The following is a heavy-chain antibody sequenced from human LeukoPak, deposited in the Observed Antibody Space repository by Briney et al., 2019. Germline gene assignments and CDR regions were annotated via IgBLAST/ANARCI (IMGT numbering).Heavy chain of an antibody. CDR2: ISGTGGAT. D-gene: IGHD2-21*01. J-gene: IGHJ5*01. CDR3: VKDPRDTYGTNWFVS. CDR1: GFSFGDYA. Sequence: GGSLRLSCVASGFSFGDYAMSWVRQAPGKGLQWVSQISGTGGATWYAGFARDRFTISRDNSKKTLYLQMSGLRVEDTAMYYCVKDPRDTYGTNWFVSWGQGTLLIVSS. V-gene: IGHV3-23*01.